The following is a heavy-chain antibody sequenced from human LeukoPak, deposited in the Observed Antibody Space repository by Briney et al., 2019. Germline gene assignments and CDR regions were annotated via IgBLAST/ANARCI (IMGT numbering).Heavy chain of an antibody. J-gene: IGHJ4*02. D-gene: IGHD6-19*01. Sequence: PGGSLRLSCAASGITFITFGVHWVRQAPGRGLEWLTFIQYDESTKYYADSVKGRFTISIDNSKNTLYLQMNSLRAEDTAVYFCAREGGTVVAGTLDYWGQGTPVTVSS. CDR1: GITFITFG. CDR3: AREGGTVVAGTLDY. CDR2: IQYDESTK. V-gene: IGHV3-30*02.